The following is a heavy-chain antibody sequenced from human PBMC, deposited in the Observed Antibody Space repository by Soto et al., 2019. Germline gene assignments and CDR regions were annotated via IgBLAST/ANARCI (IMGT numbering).Heavy chain of an antibody. V-gene: IGHV3-30*18. CDR2: ISYDGSNK. CDR1: GFTFSSYG. Sequence: QVQLVESGGGVVQPGRSLRLSCAASGFTFSSYGMHWVRQAPGKGLEWVAVISYDGSNKYYADSVKGRFTISRDNSKNTLYLQINSLRAEDTAVYYCAKSGKSGWYFDLWGRGTLVTVSS. D-gene: IGHD3-10*01. J-gene: IGHJ2*01. CDR3: AKSGKSGWYFDL.